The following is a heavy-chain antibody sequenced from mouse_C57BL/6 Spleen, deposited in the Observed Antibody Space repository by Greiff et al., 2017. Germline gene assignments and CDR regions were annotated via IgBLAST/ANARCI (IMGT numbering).Heavy chain of an antibody. CDR1: GYAFSSSW. CDR2: IYPGDGDT. V-gene: IGHV1-82*01. Sequence: QVQLKQSGPELVKPGASVKISCKASGYAFSSSWMNWVKQRPGKGLEWIGRIYPGDGDTNYNGKFKGKATLTADKSSSTAYMQLSRLTSEDSAVYFCARAPGDWYFDVWGTGTTVTVSS. J-gene: IGHJ1*03. D-gene: IGHD4-1*01. CDR3: ARAPGDWYFDV.